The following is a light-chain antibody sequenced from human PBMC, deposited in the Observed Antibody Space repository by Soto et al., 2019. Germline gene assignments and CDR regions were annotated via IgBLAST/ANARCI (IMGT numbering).Light chain of an antibody. J-gene: IGKJ3*01. CDR3: QQRSNWPF. CDR2: DAS. Sequence: EIVSTQSPATLSLSPGERATLSCRASQSVSSYLAWYQQKPGQAPRLLIYDASNRATGIPARFSGSGSGTDFTLTISSLEPEDFAVYYCQQRSNWPFFGPGTKVDIK. CDR1: QSVSSY. V-gene: IGKV3-11*01.